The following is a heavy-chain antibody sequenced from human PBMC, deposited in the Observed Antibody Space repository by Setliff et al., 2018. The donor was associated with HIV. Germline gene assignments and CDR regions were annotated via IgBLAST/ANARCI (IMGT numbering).Heavy chain of an antibody. Sequence: PSETLSLTCTVSGGSISSSSYYWGWIRQPPGKGLEWIGEINHSGSTNYNPSLKSRVTISVDTSKNQFSLQVTSVTAADTAVYYCARDPYCPNTCYEDFTFDSWGQGTLVTVSS. J-gene: IGHJ4*02. CDR2: INHSGST. D-gene: IGHD2-8*01. CDR1: GGSISSSSYY. V-gene: IGHV4-39*07. CDR3: ARDPYCPNTCYEDFTFDS.